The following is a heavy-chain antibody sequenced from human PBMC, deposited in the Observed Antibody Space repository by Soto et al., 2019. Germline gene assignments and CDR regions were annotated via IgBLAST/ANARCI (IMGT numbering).Heavy chain of an antibody. Sequence: TGGSLRLSCVASGFSFSSYVMSWVRQAPGKGPEWVSGIRQSDDNRYYADSVKGRFTISRDNSKNTLYLQMNSLRAEDAAVYYCARDLGTSWIVDQGMDVWGQGTTVTVSS. V-gene: IGHV3-23*01. CDR1: GFSFSSYV. CDR3: ARDLGTSWIVDQGMDV. CDR2: IRQSDDNR. J-gene: IGHJ6*02. D-gene: IGHD3-22*01.